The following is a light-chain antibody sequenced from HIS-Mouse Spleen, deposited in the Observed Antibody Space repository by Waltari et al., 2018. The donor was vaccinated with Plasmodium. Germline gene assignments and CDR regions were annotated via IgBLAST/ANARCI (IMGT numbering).Light chain of an antibody. Sequence: EIVMTQSPATLSVSPGERATLSCRASQSVSSNVAWYQQKPGQAPRLFIYGASTRATGIPARFSGSGSGIEFTLTISSLQSEDFAVYYCQQYNNWSFTFGPGTKVDIK. CDR1: QSVSSN. V-gene: IGKV3-15*01. J-gene: IGKJ3*01. CDR2: GAS. CDR3: QQYNNWSFT.